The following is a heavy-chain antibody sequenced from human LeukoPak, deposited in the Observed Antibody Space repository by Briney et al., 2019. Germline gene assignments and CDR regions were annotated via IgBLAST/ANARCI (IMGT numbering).Heavy chain of an antibody. CDR2: INWNGGST. CDR1: GFTFDDYA. D-gene: IGHD2-21*02. CDR3: AKDTPTRNCGSDCYTFDY. Sequence: PEGSLRLSCAASGFTFDDYAMHWVRQAPGKGLEWVPGINWNGGSTGYADSVKGRFTISRDNAKKSLYLQMNSLRAEDTALYYCAKDTPTRNCGSDCYTFDYWGQGTLVTVSS. J-gene: IGHJ4*02. V-gene: IGHV3-9*01.